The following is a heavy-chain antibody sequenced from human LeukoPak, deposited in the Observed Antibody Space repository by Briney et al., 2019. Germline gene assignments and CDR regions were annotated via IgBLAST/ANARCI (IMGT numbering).Heavy chain of an antibody. CDR1: GFTFSNYW. CDR2: INTDGSSI. CDR3: ARDRPYYYDSSGYPLYGMDV. D-gene: IGHD3-22*01. Sequence: PGGSLRLSCAASGFTFSNYWMHWVRQAPGKGLVWVSRINTDGSSIGYADSVKGRFTISRDNSKNTLYLQMNSLRAEDTAVYYCARDRPYYYDSSGYPLYGMDVWGQGTTVTVSS. J-gene: IGHJ6*02. V-gene: IGHV3-74*01.